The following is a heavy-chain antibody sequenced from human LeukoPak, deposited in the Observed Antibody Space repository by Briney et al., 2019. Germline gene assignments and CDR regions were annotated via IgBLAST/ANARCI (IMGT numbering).Heavy chain of an antibody. CDR3: AGRAYSYGSILYYFDY. V-gene: IGHV3-48*03. J-gene: IGHJ4*02. CDR2: ISSSGITI. D-gene: IGHD5-18*01. CDR1: AFTLGSSGFTFSSFE. Sequence: GGSLRLSCAASAFTLGSSGFTFSSFEMNWVRQAPGKGLEWVSHISSSGITIYYADSVKGRFTISRDNAKKSLYLQMNSLRAEDTAVYYCAGRAYSYGSILYYFDYWGQGTLVTVSS.